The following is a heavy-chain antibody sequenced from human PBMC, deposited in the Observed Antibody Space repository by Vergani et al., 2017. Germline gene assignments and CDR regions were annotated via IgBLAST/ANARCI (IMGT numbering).Heavy chain of an antibody. J-gene: IGHJ4*02. D-gene: IGHD2-15*01. CDR2: IYYSGST. V-gene: IGHV4-59*01. CDR3: ARAGYCSGGSCYSGIDY. Sequence: QVQLQESGPGLVKPSETLSLTCAVSGFSIDNGYYWSWIRQPQGKGLEWIGYIYYSGSTNYNPSLKSRVTISVDTSKNQFSLKLSSVTAADTAVYYCARAGYCSGGSCYSGIDYWGQGTLVTVSS. CDR1: GFSIDNGYY.